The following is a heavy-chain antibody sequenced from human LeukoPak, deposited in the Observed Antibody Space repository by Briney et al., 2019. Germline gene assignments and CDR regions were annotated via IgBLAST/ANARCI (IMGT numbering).Heavy chain of an antibody. CDR3: ARGLYYDSTRGAFDI. V-gene: IGHV4-59*01. CDR1: GGSISSYY. D-gene: IGHD3-22*01. CDR2: IYYSGTT. Sequence: SETLSLTCTVSGGSISSYYWSWIRQPPGKGLEGMGYIYYSGTTNYNPSLKSRATISVDTSKNQFSLKLSSVTAADTAVYYCARGLYYDSTRGAFDIWGQGTMVTVSS. J-gene: IGHJ3*02.